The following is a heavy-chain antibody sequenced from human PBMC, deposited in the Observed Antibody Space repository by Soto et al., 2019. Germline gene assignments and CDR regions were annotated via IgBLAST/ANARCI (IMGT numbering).Heavy chain of an antibody. V-gene: IGHV3-48*02. CDR2: ISSSISTM. J-gene: IGHJ4*02. CDR3: AREVRDTAVADFDY. CDR1: GFTFSNAW. Sequence: GGSLRLSCAASGFTFSNAWMNWVRQAPGKGLEWLSYISSSISTMHYADSVKGRFTISRDNAKNSLYLQINSLRDEDTAVYYCAREVRDTAVADFDYWGQGTLVTVSS. D-gene: IGHD5-18*01.